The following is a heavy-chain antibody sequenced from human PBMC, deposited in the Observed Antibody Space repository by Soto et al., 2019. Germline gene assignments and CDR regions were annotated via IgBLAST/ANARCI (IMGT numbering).Heavy chain of an antibody. Sequence: PGGSLRLSCAASGFTFSSYAMSWVRQAPGKGLEWVSAISGSGGSTYYADSVKGRFTISRDNSKNTLYLQMNSLRAEDTAVYYCAKARIGYSYALLYFDYWGQGTLVTVSS. V-gene: IGHV3-23*01. J-gene: IGHJ4*02. CDR2: ISGSGGST. D-gene: IGHD5-18*01. CDR3: AKARIGYSYALLYFDY. CDR1: GFTFSSYA.